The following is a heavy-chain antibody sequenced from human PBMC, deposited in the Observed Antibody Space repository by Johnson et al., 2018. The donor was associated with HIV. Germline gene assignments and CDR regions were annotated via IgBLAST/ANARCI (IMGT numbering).Heavy chain of an antibody. J-gene: IGHJ3*02. CDR2: ISSNGGST. D-gene: IGHD3-22*01. CDR3: AKEDPITMIPRYAFDI. V-gene: IGHV3-64*01. CDR1: RFTFSSYA. Sequence: VQLVESGGGLVQPGGSLRLSCAASRFTFSSYAMHWVRQAPGRGLEYVSAISSNGGSTYYANSVKGRFTISRDNSKNTLYLQMNSLRAEDTAVYYCAKEDPITMIPRYAFDIWGQGTMVTVSS.